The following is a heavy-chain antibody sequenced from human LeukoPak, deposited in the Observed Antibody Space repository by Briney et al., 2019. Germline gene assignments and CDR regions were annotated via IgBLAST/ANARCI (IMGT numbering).Heavy chain of an antibody. CDR3: AKGRQQLVMG. J-gene: IGHJ4*02. D-gene: IGHD6-13*01. Sequence: GGSLRLSCAASGFTFDDYGMSWVRQAPGKGLEWVSAISGSGGSTYYADSVKGRFTISRDNSKNTLYLQMNSLRAEDTAVYYCAKGRQQLVMGGGQGTLVTVSS. CDR2: ISGSGGST. CDR1: GFTFDDYG. V-gene: IGHV3-23*01.